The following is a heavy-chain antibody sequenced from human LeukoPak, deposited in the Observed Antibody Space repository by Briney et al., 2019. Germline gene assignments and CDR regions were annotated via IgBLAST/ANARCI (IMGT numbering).Heavy chain of an antibody. CDR2: ISSSSSYI. CDR1: GFTFSSYS. J-gene: IGHJ4*02. V-gene: IGHV3-21*01. D-gene: IGHD2-2*01. Sequence: AGSLRLSCAASGFTFSSYSMNWVRQAPGKGLEWVSSISSSSSYIYYADSVKGRVTISRDNAKNSLYLQMNSLRAEDTAVYYCATDCSSTSCYAYWGQGTLVIASS. CDR3: ATDCSSTSCYAY.